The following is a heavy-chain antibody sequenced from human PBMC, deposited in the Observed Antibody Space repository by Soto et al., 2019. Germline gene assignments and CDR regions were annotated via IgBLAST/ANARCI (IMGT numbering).Heavy chain of an antibody. Sequence: QVQLQESAPGLVKPSETLSLTCTVSGGSISSYCWSWIRQPPGKGMEWIGYIYYKGSTNYNPSLKSRVTISVDTSKNQFSLKLSSVTAADTAVYYCARDRPARASGYPLSPPYYYYVMDVWGQGTTVTVSS. CDR1: GGSISSYC. V-gene: IGHV4-59*01. CDR2: IYYKGST. CDR3: ARDRPARASGYPLSPPYYYYVMDV. D-gene: IGHD5-12*01. J-gene: IGHJ6*02.